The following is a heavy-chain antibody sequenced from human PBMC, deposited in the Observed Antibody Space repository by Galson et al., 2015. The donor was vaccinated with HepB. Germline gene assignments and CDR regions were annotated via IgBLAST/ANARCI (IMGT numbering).Heavy chain of an antibody. CDR1: VGSISRYS. V-gene: IGHV4-59*12. CDR3: ARGRGYSYGLAENAFDI. Sequence: ETLSLTCTLSVGSISRYSWNWIRQPPGKGLEWIGYIYYSGSSNYNPSLRSRVTILVDTSKNQFSLKLSSVTAADTAVYYCARGRGYSYGLAENAFDIWGQGTMVTVSS. CDR2: IYYSGSS. D-gene: IGHD5-18*01. J-gene: IGHJ3*02.